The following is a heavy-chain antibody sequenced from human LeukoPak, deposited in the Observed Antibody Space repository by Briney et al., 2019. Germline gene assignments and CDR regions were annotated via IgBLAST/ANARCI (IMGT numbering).Heavy chain of an antibody. J-gene: IGHJ5*02. CDR1: GYTFTTFG. CDR3: ARWRYCSGGSCYRGLGWFDP. CDR2: ISAYNGNT. Sequence: ASVKVSCKASGYTFTTFGISWVRQAPGQGLEWMGWISAYNGNTNYAQKLQGRVTMTTDTSTSTAYMELRSLRSDDTAVYYCARWRYCSGGSCYRGLGWFDPWGQGTLVTVSS. D-gene: IGHD2-15*01. V-gene: IGHV1-18*01.